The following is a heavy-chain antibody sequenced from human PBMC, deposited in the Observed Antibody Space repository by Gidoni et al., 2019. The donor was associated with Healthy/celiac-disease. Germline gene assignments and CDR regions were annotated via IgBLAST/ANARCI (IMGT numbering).Heavy chain of an antibody. Sequence: QVQLQESGPGLVKPSQTLSLTCTVSGCSISRGSYYWSWIRPPAGKGLEWIGRIYTSGSTNYNPSLKSRVTISVDTSKNQFSLKLSSVTAADTAVYYCARAQGCSGGSCYEIDAFDIWGQGTMVTVSS. CDR2: IYTSGST. CDR1: GCSISRGSYY. CDR3: ARAQGCSGGSCYEIDAFDI. J-gene: IGHJ3*02. V-gene: IGHV4-61*02. D-gene: IGHD2-15*01.